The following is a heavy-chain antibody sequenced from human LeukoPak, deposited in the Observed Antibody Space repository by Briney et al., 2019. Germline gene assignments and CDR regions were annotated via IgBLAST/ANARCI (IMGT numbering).Heavy chain of an antibody. J-gene: IGHJ4*02. Sequence: GGSLRLSCAASGFTFSSYWMHWVRQAPGKGLVWVSRISSDGYNTNYADSVKGRFNISRDNAKNTLYLQMNSLRVEDTAVYYCVLLSLSPGWGQGTQVTVSS. CDR3: VLLSLSPG. CDR2: ISSDGYNT. CDR1: GFTFSSYW. D-gene: IGHD3-10*01. V-gene: IGHV3-74*01.